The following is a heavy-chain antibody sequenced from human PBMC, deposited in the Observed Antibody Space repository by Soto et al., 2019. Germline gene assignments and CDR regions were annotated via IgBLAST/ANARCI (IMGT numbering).Heavy chain of an antibody. D-gene: IGHD3-10*01. V-gene: IGHV3-30-3*01. CDR1: GFTFSSYA. CDR3: ERVLWFGELEYYFDY. J-gene: IGHJ4*02. Sequence: GGSLRLSCAASGFTFSSYAMHWVRQAPGKGLEWVAVISYDGSNKYYADSVKGRFTISRDNSKNTLYLQMNSLRAEDTAVYYCERVLWFGELEYYFDYWGQGTLVTVSS. CDR2: ISYDGSNK.